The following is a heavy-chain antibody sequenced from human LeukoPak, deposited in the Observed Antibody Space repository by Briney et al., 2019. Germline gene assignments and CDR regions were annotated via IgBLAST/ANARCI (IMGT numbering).Heavy chain of an antibody. D-gene: IGHD3-10*01. CDR2: INWNGGST. CDR3: ARVVGSYYGSGSYNY. J-gene: IGHJ4*02. Sequence: GGSLRLSCAASGFTFDDYGMSWVRQAPGKGLEWVSGINWNGGSTGYADSVKGRFTISRDNAKNSLYLQMNSLRAEDTALYYCARVVGSYYGSGSYNYWGQGTLVTVSS. V-gene: IGHV3-20*04. CDR1: GFTFDDYG.